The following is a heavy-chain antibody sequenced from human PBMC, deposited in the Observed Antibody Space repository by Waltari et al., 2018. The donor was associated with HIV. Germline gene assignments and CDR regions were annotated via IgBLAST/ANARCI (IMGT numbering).Heavy chain of an antibody. J-gene: IGHJ4*02. D-gene: IGHD3-16*01. CDR1: GGSISSYY. V-gene: IGHV4-59*01. CDR3: ARALGGLYYFDY. Sequence: QVQLQESGPGLVKPSETLSLTCTVSGGSISSYYWSWIRQPPGKGLEWIGNIYYSGSTNPNPSLKSRGTISVDTSKNQFCLNLSAVTAADTAVYYCARALGGLYYFDYWGQGTLVTVSS. CDR2: IYYSGST.